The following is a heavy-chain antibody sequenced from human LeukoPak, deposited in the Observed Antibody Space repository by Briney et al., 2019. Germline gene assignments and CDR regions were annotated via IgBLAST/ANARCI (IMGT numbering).Heavy chain of an antibody. Sequence: PGGSLRLSRAASGFTFSSYAMHWVRQAPGKGLEWVAVISYDGSNKYYADSVKGRFTISRDDSKNTLYLQMNSLRAEDTAVYYCARDLTMIVAIYYYYGMDVWGQGTTVTVSS. D-gene: IGHD3-22*01. J-gene: IGHJ6*02. CDR3: ARDLTMIVAIYYYYGMDV. V-gene: IGHV3-30-3*01. CDR2: ISYDGSNK. CDR1: GFTFSSYA.